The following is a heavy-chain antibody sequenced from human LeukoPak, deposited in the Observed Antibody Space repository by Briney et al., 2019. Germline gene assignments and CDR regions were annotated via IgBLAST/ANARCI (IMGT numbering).Heavy chain of an antibody. Sequence: SETLSFTCTVSGGSVSSGSYYWSWIRQPPGKGLEWIGYIYYSGSTNYNPSLKSRVTISVDTSKNQFSLKLSSVTAADTAMYYCARVIIGTSNFDIWGQGTMVTVSS. CDR2: IYYSGST. CDR3: ARVIIGTSNFDI. J-gene: IGHJ3*02. CDR1: GGSVSSGSYY. D-gene: IGHD1-7*01. V-gene: IGHV4-61*01.